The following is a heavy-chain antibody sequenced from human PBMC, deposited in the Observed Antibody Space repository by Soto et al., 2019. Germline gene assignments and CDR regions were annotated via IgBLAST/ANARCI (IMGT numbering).Heavy chain of an antibody. D-gene: IGHD4-17*01. Sequence: EVQLVESGGGLVQPGGSLRLSCAASGFTFSDHYMDWVRQTPGKGLEWVARIRNKPDSYSTDYGASVKGRFTISRDGLYNSLYLQMNSLKTEDTAVYYSARDSRYYYRDVWGRGTTVTVSS. CDR2: IRNKPDSYST. J-gene: IGHJ6*03. V-gene: IGHV3-72*01. CDR1: GFTFSDHY. CDR3: ARDSRYYYRDV.